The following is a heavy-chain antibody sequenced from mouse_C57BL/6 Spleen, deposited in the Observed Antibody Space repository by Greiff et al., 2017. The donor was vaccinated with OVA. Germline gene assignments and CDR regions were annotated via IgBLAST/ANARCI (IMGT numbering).Heavy chain of an antibody. Sequence: VQLQQSGAELVRPGASVTLSFKASGYTFTDYEMHWVKQTPVHGLEWIGAIDPETGGTAYNQKFKGKAILTADKSSSTAYMELRSLTSEDSAVYYCTRHGDYDGRGAMDYWGQGTSVTVSS. CDR3: TRHGDYDGRGAMDY. CDR1: GYTFTDYE. V-gene: IGHV1-15*01. D-gene: IGHD2-4*01. CDR2: IDPETGGT. J-gene: IGHJ4*01.